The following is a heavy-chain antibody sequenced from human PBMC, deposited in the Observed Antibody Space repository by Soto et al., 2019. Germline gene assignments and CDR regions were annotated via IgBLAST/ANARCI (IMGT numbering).Heavy chain of an antibody. D-gene: IGHD6-13*01. CDR3: ARAVGYSSSWYSRHNWFDP. CDR2: INPNSGGT. Sequence: VASVKVSCKASGYTFTGYYMHWVRQAPGQGLEWMGWINPNSGGTNYAQKFQGWVTMTRDTSISTAYMELSRLRSDDTAVYYCARAVGYSSSWYSRHNWFDPWGQGTMVTVYS. J-gene: IGHJ5*02. V-gene: IGHV1-2*04. CDR1: GYTFTGYY.